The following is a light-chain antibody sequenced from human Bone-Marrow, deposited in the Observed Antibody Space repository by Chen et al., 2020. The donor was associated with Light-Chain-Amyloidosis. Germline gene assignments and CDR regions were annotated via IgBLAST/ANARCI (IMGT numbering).Light chain of an antibody. V-gene: IGKV3-20*01. CDR1: QNLHNNW. Sequence: IVLMQSPGTLSLSPGETATLPCRSSQNLHNNWVAWYQQRPGQAPRLLIIGASSRASDIPQRFSGSGSGTDFTLTISGLKPEDFAVYYCQQYGSSPRTFGQGTRVEIK. CDR2: GAS. J-gene: IGKJ1*01. CDR3: QQYGSSPRT.